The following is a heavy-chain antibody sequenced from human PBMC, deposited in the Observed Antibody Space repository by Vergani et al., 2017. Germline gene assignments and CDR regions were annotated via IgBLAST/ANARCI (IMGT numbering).Heavy chain of an antibody. J-gene: IGHJ4*02. CDR3: ARNISVVRPLSMPAFDY. CDR2: VFYGGRT. V-gene: IGHV4-39*01. Sequence: QMQLQESGPGLVKPSETLSLSCTVSGDSISTSSYAWGWIRQPPGKTLEWIGTVFYGGRTSYNPSLKSRVTLSLATSKKQISLHLTSVTATETAVYYCARNISVVRPLSMPAFDYWGQGTLVTVSS. CDR1: GDSISTSSYA. D-gene: IGHD2-21*01.